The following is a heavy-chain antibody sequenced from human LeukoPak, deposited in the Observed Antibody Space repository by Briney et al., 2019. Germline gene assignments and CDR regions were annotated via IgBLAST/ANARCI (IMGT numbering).Heavy chain of an antibody. V-gene: IGHV4-59*01. CDR1: GFTFSSYS. CDR3: AGTESSSPKKYYYYYMDV. J-gene: IGHJ6*03. Sequence: GSLRLSCAASGFTFSSYSMNWVRQAPGKGLEWIGYIYYSGSTNYNPSLKSRVTISVDTSKNQFSLKLSSVTAADTAVYYCAGTESSSPKKYYYYYMDVWGKGTTVTVSS. D-gene: IGHD6-6*01. CDR2: IYYSGST.